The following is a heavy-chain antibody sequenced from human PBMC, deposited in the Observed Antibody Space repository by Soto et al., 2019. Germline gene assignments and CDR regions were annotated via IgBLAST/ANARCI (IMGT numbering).Heavy chain of an antibody. D-gene: IGHD3-3*01. CDR1: GGAISTYY. CDR3: ARGQRFSDWFDP. V-gene: IGHV4-4*07. CDR2: IYSSGST. Sequence: SETLSLTCTVSGGAISTYYLTWIRQPAGKGLEWIGRIYSSGSTKYNPSLQSRVTMSLDTSNNQFSLRLTSVTAADTAVYYCARGQRFSDWFDPWGQGTLVTVYS. J-gene: IGHJ5*02.